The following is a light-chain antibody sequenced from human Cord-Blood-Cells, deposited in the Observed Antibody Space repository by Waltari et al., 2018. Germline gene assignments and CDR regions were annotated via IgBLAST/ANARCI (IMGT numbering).Light chain of an antibody. J-gene: IGLJ2*01. CDR2: DVS. CDR1: SSDVGGYNL. Sequence: QSALTQPASVSGSPGQSFTISCPGTSSDVGGYNLVSWYQQHPGKAPKLMIYDVSNRPSGVSNRFSGSKSGNTASLTISGLQAEDEADYYCSSYTSSSTVVFGGGTKLTVL. CDR3: SSYTSSSTVV. V-gene: IGLV2-14*01.